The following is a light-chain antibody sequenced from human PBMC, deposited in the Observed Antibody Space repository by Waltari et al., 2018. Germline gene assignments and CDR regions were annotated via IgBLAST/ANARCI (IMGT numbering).Light chain of an antibody. Sequence: DIQMTQSPSTLSASVGDRVTITCRASQSISSWLAWYQQKPGKAPKLLIYRASTLESGVPSRFSGSGSGTDFTLTISSLQPDDSATYYCQQYSAYLWTFGQGTKVEIK. CDR2: RAS. V-gene: IGKV1-5*03. CDR1: QSISSW. J-gene: IGKJ1*01. CDR3: QQYSAYLWT.